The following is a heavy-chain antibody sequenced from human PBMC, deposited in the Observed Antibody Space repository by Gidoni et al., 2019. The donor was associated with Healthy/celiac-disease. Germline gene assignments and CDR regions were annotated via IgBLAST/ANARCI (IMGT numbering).Heavy chain of an antibody. CDR1: GFTVSSNY. D-gene: IGHD3-3*01. CDR3: ARTTLDWGVGASFDY. J-gene: IGHJ4*02. V-gene: IGHV3-66*01. Sequence: EVQLVESGGGLVQPGGSLRLSCAASGFTVSSNYMSWVRQAPGKGLEWVSVMYSGGSTYYADSVKDRFTISRDNSKNTLYLQMNSLRAEDTAVYYCARTTLDWGVGASFDYWGQGTLVTVSS. CDR2: MYSGGST.